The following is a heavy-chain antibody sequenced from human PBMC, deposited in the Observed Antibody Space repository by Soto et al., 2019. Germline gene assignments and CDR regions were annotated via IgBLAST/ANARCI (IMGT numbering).Heavy chain of an antibody. D-gene: IGHD3-10*01. CDR1: GFTFSIYA. J-gene: IGHJ6*01. CDR2: ISYDGSNK. CDR3: ARDSVWFRPPEPIFYYYYGMDV. Sequence: PGGSLRLSCATSGFTFSIYAMPWVRQAPGKGLERVEVISYDGSNKYYADSVKGRFTISRDNSKNTLYLQMNSLRADDTAVYYCARDSVWFRPPEPIFYYYYGMDVWGQGTTVTVSS. V-gene: IGHV3-30-3*01.